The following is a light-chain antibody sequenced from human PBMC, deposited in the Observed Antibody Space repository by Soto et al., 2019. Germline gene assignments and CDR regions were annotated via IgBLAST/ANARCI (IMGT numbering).Light chain of an antibody. V-gene: IGKV3-15*01. CDR2: GAS. CDR1: QSISGN. J-gene: IGKJ4*01. CDR3: QQYGDWPLT. Sequence: EIVMTQSPATLSVSPGERATLSCRASQSISGNLVWYQQKPGQAPRLLIYGASTRATGIPARFSGSGSGTEFTLTISSLQSEDFAVYYCQQYGDWPLTFGGGTKVEIK.